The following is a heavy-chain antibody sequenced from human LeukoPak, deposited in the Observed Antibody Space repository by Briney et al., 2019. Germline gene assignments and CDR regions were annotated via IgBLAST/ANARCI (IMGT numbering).Heavy chain of an antibody. CDR3: ARDRGEYSYAYDY. V-gene: IGHV4-61*02. D-gene: IGHD5-18*01. CDR2: IYTSGST. J-gene: IGHJ4*02. CDR1: GGSVSSGSYY. Sequence: SETLSLTCTVSGGSVSSGSYYWSWIRQPAGKGLEWIGRIYTSGSTNYNPSLKSRVTISVDTSKNQFSLKLSSVTAADTAVYYCARDRGEYSYAYDYWGQGTLVTVSS.